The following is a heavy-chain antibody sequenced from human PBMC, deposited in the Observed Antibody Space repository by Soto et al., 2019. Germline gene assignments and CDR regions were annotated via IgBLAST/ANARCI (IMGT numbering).Heavy chain of an antibody. Sequence: VQLLESGGGLVQPGGSLRLSCAASGFTFSSYAMSWVRQAPGKGLEWVSAISGSGGSTYYADSAKGRFTISRDNSKNPRYLQRNSLRAADTAVYYCAKDQRPEEAAKTKYYYRYGMDVSGQGTTVTVSS. CDR2: ISGSGGST. CDR1: GFTFSSYA. V-gene: IGHV3-23*01. D-gene: IGHD2-15*01. CDR3: AKDQRPEEAAKTKYYYRYGMDV. J-gene: IGHJ6*02.